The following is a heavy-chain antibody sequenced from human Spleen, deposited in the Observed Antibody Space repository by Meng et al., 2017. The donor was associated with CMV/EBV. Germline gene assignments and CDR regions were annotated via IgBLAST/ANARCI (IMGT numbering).Heavy chain of an antibody. CDR2: ISPNNGAT. J-gene: IGHJ6*02. D-gene: IGHD5-18*01. Sequence: ASVKVSCKASGGTFSRYAISWVRQAPGQGLDWMGWISPNNGATNYAQKFQGRLIMTRDTSISTAYMVLSSLRSDDTAVYYCVRDRDAGMASYYYYGMDVWGQGTTVTVSS. V-gene: IGHV1-2*02. CDR1: GGTFSRYA. CDR3: VRDRDAGMASYYYYGMDV.